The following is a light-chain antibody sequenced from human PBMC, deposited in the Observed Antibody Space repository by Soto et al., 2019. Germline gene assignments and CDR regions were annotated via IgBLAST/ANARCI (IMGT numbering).Light chain of an antibody. Sequence: QSVLSLPPSQSGSPGQSVTFSCTGTRIDVWCYDYVSWYQQLPGTAPRLLIYDNNKRPSGIPGRFSGSKTGTSATLAIPGLQTGDEADYYCGTWDSSLSAYVFGTGTKVTVL. CDR3: GTWDSSLSAYV. V-gene: IGLV1-51*01. J-gene: IGLJ1*01. CDR2: DNN. CDR1: RIDVWCYDY.